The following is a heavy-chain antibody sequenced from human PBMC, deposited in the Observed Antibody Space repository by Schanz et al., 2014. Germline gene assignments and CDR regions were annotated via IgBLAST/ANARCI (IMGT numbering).Heavy chain of an antibody. J-gene: IGHJ3*02. D-gene: IGHD3-10*01. V-gene: IGHV3-20*04. CDR2: INWNGGST. CDR1: GFNFRNYW. CDR3: ARGIITMVRGSDVGAFDM. Sequence: EVQLVESGGGLVQPGGSLRLSCVVSGFNFRNYWMSWVRQAPGKGLEWVSGINWNGGSTGYADSVQGRFTISRDNSKNALYLQMDSLRAEDTAVYYCARGIITMVRGSDVGAFDMWGQGTMVTVSS.